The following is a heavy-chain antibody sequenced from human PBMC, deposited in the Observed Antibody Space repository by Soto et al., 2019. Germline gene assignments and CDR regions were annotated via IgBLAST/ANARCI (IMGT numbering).Heavy chain of an antibody. V-gene: IGHV1-2*04. Sequence: GASVKVSCKASGYTFTGYYMHWVRQAPGQGLEWMGWINPNSGGTNFAQKFQGWVTMTRDTSISTAYMELSRLRSEDTAVYYCARDRSSGWYYYYYGMDVWGQGTTVTVSS. J-gene: IGHJ6*02. CDR3: ARDRSSGWYYYYYGMDV. CDR2: INPNSGGT. CDR1: GYTFTGYY. D-gene: IGHD6-19*01.